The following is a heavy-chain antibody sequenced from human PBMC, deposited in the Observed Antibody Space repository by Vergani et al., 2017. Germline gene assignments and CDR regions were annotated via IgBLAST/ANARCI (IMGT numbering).Heavy chain of an antibody. CDR1: EYSFGNYW. V-gene: IGHV5-51*01. CDR3: ARHTTYTDS. CDR2: IYPADSGT. D-gene: IGHD1-1*01. J-gene: IGHJ4*02. Sequence: EVELVQSGPEMRKPGESLKISCKGSEYSFGNYWIGWVRQMPGKGLEWMGIIYPADSGTRYSPSFQGQVTISADKSISTAFLQWDNLKASDTALYYCARHTTYTDSWGQGTLVTVSS.